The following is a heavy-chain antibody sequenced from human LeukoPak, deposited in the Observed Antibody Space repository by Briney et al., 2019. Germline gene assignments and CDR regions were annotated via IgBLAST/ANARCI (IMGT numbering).Heavy chain of an antibody. J-gene: IGHJ6*02. D-gene: IGHD6-13*01. V-gene: IGHV3-7*01. CDR2: IKQDGSEK. Sequence: GGSLRLFCAASGFTFSSYWMSWVRQAPGKGLEWVANIKQDGSEKYYVDSVKGRFTISRDNAKNSLYLQMNSLRAEDTAVYYCARTGYSSSWAYYYYYYGMDVWGQGTTVTVSS. CDR1: GFTFSSYW. CDR3: ARTGYSSSWAYYYYYYGMDV.